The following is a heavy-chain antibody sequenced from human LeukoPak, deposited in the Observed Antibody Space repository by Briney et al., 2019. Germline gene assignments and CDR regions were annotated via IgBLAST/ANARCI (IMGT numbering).Heavy chain of an antibody. CDR1: GGSISSGDYY. CDR2: IYYSGST. J-gene: IGHJ1*01. Sequence: SETLSLTCTVSGGSISSGDYYWSWIRQPPGTGLEWIGYIYYSGSTYYNPSLKSRVTISVDTSKNQFSLKLSSVTAADTAVYYCARYFLDDFQHWGQGTLVTVSS. V-gene: IGHV4-30-4*08. CDR3: ARYFLDDFQH. D-gene: IGHD3-9*01.